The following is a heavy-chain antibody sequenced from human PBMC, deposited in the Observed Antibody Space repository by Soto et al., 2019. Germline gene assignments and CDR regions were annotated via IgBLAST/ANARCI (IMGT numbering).Heavy chain of an antibody. D-gene: IGHD2-2*01. CDR2: IYYSGST. Sequence: SETLSLTCTVSGGSISSGGYYWSWIRQHPGKGLEWIGYIYYSGSTYYNPSLKSRVTISVDTSKNQFSLKLSSVTAADTAVYYCARVGIVVVPAAKGGYYYYMDVWGKGTTVTVSS. CDR3: ARVGIVVVPAAKGGYYYYMDV. V-gene: IGHV4-31*03. CDR1: GGSISSGGYY. J-gene: IGHJ6*03.